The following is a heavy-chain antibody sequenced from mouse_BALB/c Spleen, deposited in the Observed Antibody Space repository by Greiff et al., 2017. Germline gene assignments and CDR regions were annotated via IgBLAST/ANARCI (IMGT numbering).Heavy chain of an antibody. J-gene: IGHJ3*01. D-gene: IGHD2-10*02. V-gene: IGHV1-69*02. Sequence: QVQLQQPGAELVRPGASVKLSCKASGYTFTSYWINWVKQRPGQGLEWIGNIYPSDSYTNYNQKFKDKATLTVDKSSSTAYMQLSSPTSEDSAVYYCTRGYGKPAWFAYWGQGTLVTVSA. CDR1: GYTFTSYW. CDR2: IYPSDSYT. CDR3: TRGYGKPAWFAY.